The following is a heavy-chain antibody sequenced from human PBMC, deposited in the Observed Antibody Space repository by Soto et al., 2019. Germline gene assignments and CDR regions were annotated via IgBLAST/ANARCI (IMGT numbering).Heavy chain of an antibody. CDR3: ARGFRYCSSTSCYRFDP. J-gene: IGHJ5*02. CDR2: IIPIFGTA. CDR1: GGTFSSYA. V-gene: IGHV1-69*01. D-gene: IGHD2-2*02. Sequence: QVQLVQSGAEVKKPGSSVKVSCKASGGTFSSYAISWVRQAPRQGLEWMGGIIPIFGTANYAQKFQGRVTITADESTSTAYMELSSLRSEDTAVYYCARGFRYCSSTSCYRFDPWGQGTLVTVSS.